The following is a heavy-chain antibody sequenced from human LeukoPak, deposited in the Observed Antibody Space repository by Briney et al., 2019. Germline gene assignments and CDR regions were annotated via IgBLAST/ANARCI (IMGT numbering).Heavy chain of an antibody. CDR3: ARCIAGDYYYYMDV. CDR2: ISTSSSYI. J-gene: IGHJ6*03. CDR1: GFTFSSYS. D-gene: IGHD6-13*01. Sequence: GGSLRLSCAASGFTFSSYSMNWVRQAPGKGLEWVSFISTSSSYIHNADSVKGRFTISRDNAENSLYLQMNSLRAEDTAVYYCARCIAGDYYYYMDVWGKGTTVTASS. V-gene: IGHV3-21*01.